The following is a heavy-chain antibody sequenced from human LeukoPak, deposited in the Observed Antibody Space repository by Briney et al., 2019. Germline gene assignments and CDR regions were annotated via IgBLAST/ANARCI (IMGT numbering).Heavy chain of an antibody. Sequence: ETLSLTCTVSGGSISSYYWSWVRQAPGKGLEWVSAISGSGGSTYYADSVKGRFTISRDNSKNTLYLQMNSLRAEDTAVYYCVTSPVFDYWGQGTLVTVSS. D-gene: IGHD6-6*01. CDR3: VTSPVFDY. CDR2: ISGSGGST. J-gene: IGHJ4*02. V-gene: IGHV3-23*01. CDR1: GGSISSYY.